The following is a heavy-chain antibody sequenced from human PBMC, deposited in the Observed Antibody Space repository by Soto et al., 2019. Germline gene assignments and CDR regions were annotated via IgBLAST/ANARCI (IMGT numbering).Heavy chain of an antibody. Sequence: EVQLLESGGGLVQPGGSLRLSCAASGFTFSSYAMSWVRQAPGKGLEWVSAISGSGGSTYYADSVKGRFTISRDNSKNTLYLHMNSLRAEDTAVYYCARRYCSGGSCYYFDYWGQGTLVTVSS. V-gene: IGHV3-23*01. CDR2: ISGSGGST. CDR3: ARRYCSGGSCYYFDY. D-gene: IGHD2-15*01. J-gene: IGHJ4*02. CDR1: GFTFSSYA.